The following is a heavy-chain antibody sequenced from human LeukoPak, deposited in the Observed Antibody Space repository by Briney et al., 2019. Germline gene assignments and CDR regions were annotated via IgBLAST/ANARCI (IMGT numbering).Heavy chain of an antibody. D-gene: IGHD5-18*01. CDR1: VYTFTGYY. CDR3: AIRGYSYGPSAFDI. Sequence: ASVKVSCKASVYTFTGYYMHWVRQAPGQGLEWMGRINPNSGGTNYAQKFQGRVTMTRDTSISTAYMELSRLRSDDTAVYYCAIRGYSYGPSAFDIWGQGTMVTVSS. V-gene: IGHV1-2*06. CDR2: INPNSGGT. J-gene: IGHJ3*02.